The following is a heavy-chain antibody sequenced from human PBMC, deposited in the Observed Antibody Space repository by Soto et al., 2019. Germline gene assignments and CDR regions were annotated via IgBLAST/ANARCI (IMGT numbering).Heavy chain of an antibody. D-gene: IGHD5-12*01. V-gene: IGHV3-23*01. CDR2: IWGNGGST. Sequence: GGSLRLSCAASGFTFSSYAMSWVRQAPGKGLEWVAVIWGNGGSTYYAGSVKGRFTISRDNSKNTLYLQMNSLRAEDTAVYYCARDYSGYEYFDYWGQGTLVTVSS. CDR3: ARDYSGYEYFDY. J-gene: IGHJ4*02. CDR1: GFTFSSYA.